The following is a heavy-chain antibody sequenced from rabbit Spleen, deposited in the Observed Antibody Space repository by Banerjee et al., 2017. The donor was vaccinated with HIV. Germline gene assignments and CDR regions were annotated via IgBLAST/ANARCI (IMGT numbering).Heavy chain of an antibody. Sequence: QSLEESGGDLVKPGASLTLTCTASGFSFSAGYYMCWVRQAPGKGLEWIACIYGGGSGTTYYASWAKGRFTISKTSSTTVTLQMTSLTAADTATYFCARGDASSGDGYNLWGPGTLVTGS. V-gene: IGHV1S40*01. CDR2: IYGGGSGTT. J-gene: IGHJ6*01. D-gene: IGHD1-1*01. CDR1: GFSFSAGYY. CDR3: ARGDASSGDGYNL.